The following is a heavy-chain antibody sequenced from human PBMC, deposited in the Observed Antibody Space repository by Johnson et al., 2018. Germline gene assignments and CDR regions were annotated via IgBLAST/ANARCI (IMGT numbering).Heavy chain of an antibody. J-gene: IGHJ6*04. CDR2: IRSRGYGGTR. Sequence: VQLVESGGGLVQPGRSLRLSCTTSGFTFGDHTMNWFRQAPGKGLEWVGFIRSRGYGGTREYAASVKGIFTISRDDSKRIAYLQMNSLKTEDTAVYYCTGTGEYCIGGYCYPIYWDVWGKGTTVTVSS. V-gene: IGHV3-49*03. D-gene: IGHD2-15*01. CDR3: TGTGEYCIGGYCYPIYWDV. CDR1: GFTFGDHT.